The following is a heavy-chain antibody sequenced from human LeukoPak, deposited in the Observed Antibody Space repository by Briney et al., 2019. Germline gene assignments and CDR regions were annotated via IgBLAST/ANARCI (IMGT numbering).Heavy chain of an antibody. CDR1: GFTFSSYA. CDR3: AKGPNNDILTGYSWFDP. Sequence: GGSLRLSCAASGFTFSSYAMSWVRQAPGKGLEWVSAISGSGGSTYYADSVKGRFTISRDNSKNTLYLQMNSLRAEDTAVYYCAKGPNNDILTGYSWFDPWGQGTLVTVSS. CDR2: ISGSGGST. D-gene: IGHD3-9*01. V-gene: IGHV3-23*01. J-gene: IGHJ5*02.